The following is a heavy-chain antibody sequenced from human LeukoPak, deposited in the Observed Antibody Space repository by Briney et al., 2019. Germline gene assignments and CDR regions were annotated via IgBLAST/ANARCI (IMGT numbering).Heavy chain of an antibody. CDR2: IFPGNSET. V-gene: IGHV5-51*01. Sequence: GESLKISCKGSGYSFTTYWIGWVRQMPGKGLEWIGIIFPGNSETTYSPSLQGQVTISADKSINTAYLQWSSLRASDTAMYYCARRYGSSVPFDYWGQGTLVTVSS. J-gene: IGHJ4*02. CDR1: GYSFTTYW. CDR3: ARRYGSSVPFDY. D-gene: IGHD1-26*01.